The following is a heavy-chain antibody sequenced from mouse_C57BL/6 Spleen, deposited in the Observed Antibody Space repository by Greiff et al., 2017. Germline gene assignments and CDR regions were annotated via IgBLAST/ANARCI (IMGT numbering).Heavy chain of an antibody. D-gene: IGHD1-1*01. J-gene: IGHJ4*01. CDR3: ARHNYVGAMDY. CDR1: EYEFPSHD. Sequence: EVNVVESGGGLVQPGESLKLSCESNEYEFPSHDMSWVRKTPEKRLELVAAINSDGGSTYYPDTMERRFIISRDNTKKTLYMQMSSLRSEDTAVYYCARHNYVGAMDYWGQGTSVTVSS. CDR2: INSDGGST. V-gene: IGHV5-2*01.